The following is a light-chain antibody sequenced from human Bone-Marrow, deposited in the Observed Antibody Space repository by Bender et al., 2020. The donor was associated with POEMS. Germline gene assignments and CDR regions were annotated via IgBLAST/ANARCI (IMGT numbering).Light chain of an antibody. V-gene: IGLV1-44*01. J-gene: IGLJ3*02. CDR1: SSNIGGNA. CDR3: SAWDGVLNGWV. CDR2: GND. Sequence: QSVLTQPPSASAAPGQRVTISCSGSSSNIGGNAVNWWQQLPGTSPKLLIYGNDQRPSGVPDRFSGSTSCTSASLAISGLQSEDEGDYFCSAWDGVLNGWVFGGGTELTVL.